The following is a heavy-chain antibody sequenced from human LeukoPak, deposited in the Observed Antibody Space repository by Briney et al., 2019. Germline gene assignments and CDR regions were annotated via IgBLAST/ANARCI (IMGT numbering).Heavy chain of an antibody. V-gene: IGHV4-39*01. Sequence: SETLSLTCTVSGGSISSSSYYWGWIRQPPGKGLEWIGSIYYSGSTYYNPSLKSRVTISVDTSKNQFSLKLSSVTAADTAVYHCARHRYCGGDCYSVQHWGQGTLVTVSS. CDR3: ARHRYCGGDCYSVQH. CDR1: GGSISSSSYY. CDR2: IYYSGST. J-gene: IGHJ1*01. D-gene: IGHD2-21*02.